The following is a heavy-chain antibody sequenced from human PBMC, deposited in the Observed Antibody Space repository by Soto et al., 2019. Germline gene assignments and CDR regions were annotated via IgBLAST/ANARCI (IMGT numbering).Heavy chain of an antibody. Sequence: PETLSLTSTVPGGSVIRGSYYWSWIQQPPGKVLERIEYIYYSGSTNYNPSLKSRVTISVDTSKNQFSLNLISVTAADTCGYYCERVSRHSNYYYGMDVWGQGTTVTVSS. CDR3: ERVSRHSNYYYGMDV. J-gene: IGHJ6*02. CDR2: IYYSGST. CDR1: GGSVIRGSYY. V-gene: IGHV4-61*01.